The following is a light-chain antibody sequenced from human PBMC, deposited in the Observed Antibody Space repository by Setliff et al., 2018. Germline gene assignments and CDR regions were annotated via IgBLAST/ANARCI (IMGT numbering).Light chain of an antibody. J-gene: IGKJ4*01. Sequence: EIVMTQSPATLSLSPGERGTLSCRASQSVSSNLAWYQQKPGQAPRLLIYGASTRATSIPTRISGSGSGTEFTLTISSLQSEDFAVYYCQQYYDRPLTFGGGTKVDIK. CDR3: QQYYDRPLT. CDR2: GAS. V-gene: IGKV3-15*01. CDR1: QSVSSN.